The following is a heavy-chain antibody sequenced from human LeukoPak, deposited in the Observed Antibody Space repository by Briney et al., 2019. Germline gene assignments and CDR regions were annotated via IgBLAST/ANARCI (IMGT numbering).Heavy chain of an antibody. CDR1: GLSVSSNF. D-gene: IGHD4-11*01. CDR3: AKPQDYAFDI. V-gene: IGHV3-53*01. CDR2: IYGGGST. Sequence: GGSLRLSCAATGLSVSSNFMSWVRQAPGKGLEWVSVIYGGGSTYYADSVKGRFTISRDTPKNTLYLQMNSLRVEDTAVYYCAKPQDYAFDIWGQGTMVTVSS. J-gene: IGHJ3*02.